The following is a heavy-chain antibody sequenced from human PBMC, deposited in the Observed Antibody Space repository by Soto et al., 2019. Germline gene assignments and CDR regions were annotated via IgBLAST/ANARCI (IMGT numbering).Heavy chain of an antibody. J-gene: IGHJ6*02. Sequence: GGSLRLSCAASGFTFSSYAMHWVRQAPGKGLEWVAVISYDGSNKYYADSVKGRFTISRDNSKNTLYLQVNSLRAEDTAVYYCARDHPHDLYSSSRGGGMDVWGQGTTVTVSS. CDR1: GFTFSSYA. V-gene: IGHV3-30-3*01. CDR3: ARDHPHDLYSSSRGGGMDV. CDR2: ISYDGSNK. D-gene: IGHD6-6*01.